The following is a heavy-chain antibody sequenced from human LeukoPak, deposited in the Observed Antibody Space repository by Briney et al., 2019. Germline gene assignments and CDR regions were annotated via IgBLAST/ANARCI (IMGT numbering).Heavy chain of an antibody. CDR3: ARTGYSSSWYGGFDI. J-gene: IGHJ3*02. D-gene: IGHD6-13*01. CDR2: ISPGDSDT. CDR1: GYSFTNYW. Sequence: GESLKISCKGSGYSFTNYWIGWVRQMPGKGLEWMGIISPGDSDTRYSPSFQGQVTISADKSIITAYLQWSSPKASDTAMYYCARTGYSSSWYGGFDIWGQGTLVTVSS. V-gene: IGHV5-51*01.